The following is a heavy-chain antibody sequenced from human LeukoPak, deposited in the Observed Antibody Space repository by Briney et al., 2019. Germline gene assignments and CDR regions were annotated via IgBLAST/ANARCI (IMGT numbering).Heavy chain of an antibody. CDR3: ARDAAADFWTAGYYFDY. D-gene: IGHD3-3*01. J-gene: IGHJ4*02. CDR1: GYTFTSYY. Sequence: ASVKVSCKASGYTFTSYYMHWVRQAPGQGLEWMGIINPSGGSTSYAQKFQGRVTMTRDTSTSTVYIELSSLRSEDTAVYYCARDAAADFWTAGYYFDYWGQGTLVTVSS. CDR2: INPSGGST. V-gene: IGHV1-46*01.